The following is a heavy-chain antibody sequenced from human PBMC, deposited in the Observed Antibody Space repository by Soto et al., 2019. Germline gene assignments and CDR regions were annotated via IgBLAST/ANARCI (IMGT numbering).Heavy chain of an antibody. CDR3: AKDIGGSYYLSYFDY. CDR1: GFTFSSYG. D-gene: IGHD1-26*01. CDR2: ISYDGNNK. V-gene: IGHV3-30*18. J-gene: IGHJ4*02. Sequence: QVQLVESGGGVVQPGRSLRLSCAASGFTFSSYGMYWVRQAPGKGLEWVAVISYDGNNKYYADFVKGRFTISRDNSKNTLYLQMNSLRAKDTAEYYCAKDIGGSYYLSYFDYWGQGTLVAVSS.